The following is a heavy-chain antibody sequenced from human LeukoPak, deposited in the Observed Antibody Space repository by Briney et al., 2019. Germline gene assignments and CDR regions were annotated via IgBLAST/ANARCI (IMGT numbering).Heavy chain of an antibody. J-gene: IGHJ6*03. Sequence: GGSLRLSCVASGFAFRNYWMYWVRQGPGKGLVWLSRINPDGSTTTYADSVKGRFTISRDNAKNTLYLQMNSLRAEDTAVYYCARERTYYYYYMDVWGKGTTVTVSS. CDR2: INPDGSTT. V-gene: IGHV3-74*01. CDR3: ARERTYYYYYMDV. CDR1: GFAFRNYW.